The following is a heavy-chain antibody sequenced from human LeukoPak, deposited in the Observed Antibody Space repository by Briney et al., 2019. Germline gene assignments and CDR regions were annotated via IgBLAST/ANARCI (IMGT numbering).Heavy chain of an antibody. CDR1: GDTFTTDY. Sequence: ASVKVSCKASGDTFTTDYIHWVRQGPGQGPEWMGVSNPSGGSTTNAQKFQGRVTMTRDTSTSTVYMELSSLRSEDTAVYYCARGGGNQLLSYYYYYMDVWGKGTTVTVSS. J-gene: IGHJ6*03. CDR2: SNPSGGST. D-gene: IGHD2-2*01. V-gene: IGHV1-46*01. CDR3: ARGGGNQLLSYYYYYMDV.